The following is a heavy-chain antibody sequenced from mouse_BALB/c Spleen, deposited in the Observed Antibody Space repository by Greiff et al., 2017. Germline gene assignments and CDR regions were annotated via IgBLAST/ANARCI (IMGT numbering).Heavy chain of an antibody. CDR3: AREGYYVAMDY. CDR1: GYSITSDYA. CDR2: ISYSGST. V-gene: IGHV3-2*02. J-gene: IGHJ4*01. Sequence: EVQLQQSGPGLVKPSQSLSLTCTVTGYSITSDYAWNWIRQFPGNKLEWMGYISYSGSTSYNPSLKSRISITRDTSKNQFFLQLNSVTTEDTATYYCAREGYYVAMDYWGQGTSVTVSS. D-gene: IGHD2-3*01.